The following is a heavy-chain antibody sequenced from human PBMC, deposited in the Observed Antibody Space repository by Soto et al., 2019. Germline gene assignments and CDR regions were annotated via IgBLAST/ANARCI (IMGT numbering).Heavy chain of an antibody. CDR2: LIPIFGTA. D-gene: IGHD6-13*01. J-gene: IGHJ6*02. CDR1: GGTFSSYA. V-gene: IGHV1-69*01. Sequence: QVQLVQSGAEVKKPGSSVKVSCKASGGTFSSYAISWVRQAPGQGLEWRGGLIPIFGTANYAQKFQGRVTITADESTSTAYMELSSLRSEDTAVYYCARGTISSWYPARYYYYGMDVWGQGTTVTVSS. CDR3: ARGTISSWYPARYYYYGMDV.